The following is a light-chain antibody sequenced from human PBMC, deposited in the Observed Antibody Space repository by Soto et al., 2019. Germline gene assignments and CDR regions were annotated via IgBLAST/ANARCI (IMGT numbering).Light chain of an antibody. Sequence: DLQMTQSPSTLSASVGDRVTITCRASQSISSWLAWYQQKPGKAPNLLIYKASSLESGVPSRFSGSGSGTEFTLTISSLQPDDFATYYCQQYKSFALTFGGGTKVEIK. CDR1: QSISSW. CDR2: KAS. V-gene: IGKV1-5*03. CDR3: QQYKSFALT. J-gene: IGKJ4*01.